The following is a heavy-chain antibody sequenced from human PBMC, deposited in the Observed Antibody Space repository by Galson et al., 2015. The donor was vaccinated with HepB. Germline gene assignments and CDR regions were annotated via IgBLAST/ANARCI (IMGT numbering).Heavy chain of an antibody. V-gene: IGHV4-34*01. D-gene: IGHD5/OR15-5a*01. CDR2: INHSGST. J-gene: IGHJ4*02. CDR3: ARTRGRVSFDY. CDR1: GGSFSGYY. Sequence: SETLSLTCAVYGGSFSGYYWSWIRQPPGKGLEWIGEINHSGSTNYNPSLKSRVTISVDTSKNQFSLKLSSVTAADTAVYYCARTRGRVSFDYWGQGTLVTVSS.